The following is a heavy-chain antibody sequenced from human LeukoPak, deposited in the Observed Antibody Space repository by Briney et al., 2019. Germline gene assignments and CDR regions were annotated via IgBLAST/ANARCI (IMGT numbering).Heavy chain of an antibody. D-gene: IGHD6-13*01. Sequence: RQAPGKGLEWVANIKPDGSVGYYVDSVRGRFIISRDNAGNSLYLQMNSLRVEDTAVYYCTLNLMAAAGDHWGQGTLVIVS. V-gene: IGHV3-7*01. CDR2: IKPDGSVG. J-gene: IGHJ4*02. CDR3: TLNLMAAAGDH.